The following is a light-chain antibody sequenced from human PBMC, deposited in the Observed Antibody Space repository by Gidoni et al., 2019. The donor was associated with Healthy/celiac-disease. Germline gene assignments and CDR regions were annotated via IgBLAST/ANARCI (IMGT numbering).Light chain of an antibody. CDR3: SSYTSSTTLV. J-gene: IGLJ2*01. Sequence: QSALTQPASVSGSPGQSITISCTGTSSDVGGYNYVSWYQQHPGKAPKLMIYEVSNRPSGVANRSSGTKSGNTAPLTISGLQDEDEVDYYCSSYTSSTTLVFGGGTKLTVL. CDR2: EVS. V-gene: IGLV2-14*01. CDR1: SSDVGGYNY.